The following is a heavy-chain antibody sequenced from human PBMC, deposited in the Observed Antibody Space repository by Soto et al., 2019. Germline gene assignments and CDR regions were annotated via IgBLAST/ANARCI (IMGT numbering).Heavy chain of an antibody. CDR2: IKQDGSEK. CDR1: GFTFSSYW. D-gene: IGHD6-6*01. CDR3: ARNARHYYYGMDV. V-gene: IGHV3-7*03. Sequence: GGSLRLSCAASGFTFSSYWMSWVRQAPGKGLGWVANIKQDGSEKYYVDSVKGRFTISRDNAKNSLYLQMNSLRAEDTAVYYCARNARHYYYGMDVWGQGTTVTVSS. J-gene: IGHJ6*02.